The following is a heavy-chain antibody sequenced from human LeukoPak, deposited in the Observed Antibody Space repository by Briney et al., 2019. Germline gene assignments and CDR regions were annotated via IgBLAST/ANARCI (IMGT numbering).Heavy chain of an antibody. CDR1: GGTFSSYA. V-gene: IGHV1-69*01. J-gene: IGHJ4*02. CDR3: ARGSGGYSGYDTYYFDY. D-gene: IGHD5-12*01. Sequence: ASVKVSCKASGGTFSSYAISWVRQAPGQGLEWMGGIIPIFGTANYAQKFQGRVTITADESTSTAYMELSSLRSEDTAVYYCARGSGGYSGYDTYYFDYWGQGTLVTVSS. CDR2: IIPIFGTA.